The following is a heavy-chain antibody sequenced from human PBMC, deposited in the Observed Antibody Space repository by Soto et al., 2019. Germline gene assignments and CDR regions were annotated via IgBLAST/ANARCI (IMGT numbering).Heavy chain of an antibody. V-gene: IGHV1-18*01. CDR3: ARGGDSYGDDY. CDR1: GYTFTSFG. J-gene: IGHJ4*02. CDR2: ISAYNGDT. D-gene: IGHD5-18*01. Sequence: QVQLVQSGGEVKKPGASVKVSCKASGYTFTSFGITWVRQAPGHGLEWMGWISAYNGDTKYAHKAKGRDTMTTETATNTTHMELRSLRPDDTAVYYCARGGDSYGDDYWGQGTLVTVSS.